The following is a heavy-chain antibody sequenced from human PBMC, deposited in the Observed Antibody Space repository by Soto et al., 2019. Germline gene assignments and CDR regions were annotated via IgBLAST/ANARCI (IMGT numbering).Heavy chain of an antibody. CDR1: GFNFRSYG. V-gene: IGHV3-30*18. Sequence: PGGSMRLSCAASGFNFRSYGMHWVRQDPGKGLEWVAVISYDGSNKYYADSVKGRFTISRDNSKNTLYLQMNSLRAEDTAVYYCAKDEGYGPRRGYSSGWYHSYFDYWGQGTLVTVSS. D-gene: IGHD6-19*01. CDR3: AKDEGYGPRRGYSSGWYHSYFDY. CDR2: ISYDGSNK. J-gene: IGHJ4*02.